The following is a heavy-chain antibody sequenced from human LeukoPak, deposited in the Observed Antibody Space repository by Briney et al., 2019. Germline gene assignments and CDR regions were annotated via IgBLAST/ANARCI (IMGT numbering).Heavy chain of an antibody. D-gene: IGHD2-21*02. CDR1: GFTFSNAW. J-gene: IGHJ4*02. CDR3: TTALIVVVTAYDY. Sequence: GGSLRLSCEASGFTFSNAWMSWVRQVPGKGLEWVGRIKSKTDDGTTDYAAPVKGRFTISRDDSKNTLYLQMNSLKTEDTAVYYCTTALIVVVTAYDYWGQGTLVTVSS. V-gene: IGHV3-15*01. CDR2: IKSKTDDGTT.